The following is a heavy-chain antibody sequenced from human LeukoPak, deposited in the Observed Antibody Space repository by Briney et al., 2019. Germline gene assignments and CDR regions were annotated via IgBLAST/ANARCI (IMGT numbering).Heavy chain of an antibody. V-gene: IGHV3-33*01. CDR2: IWYDGSNK. J-gene: IGHJ4*02. Sequence: GRSLRLSCAASGFTFSSYAMHWVRQAPGKGLEWVALIWYDGSNKYYADSVKGRFTISRDNSKNTLYLQMNSLRAEDTAVYYCARDRRSSSSSSEFHFDYWGQGTLVTVSS. D-gene: IGHD6-6*01. CDR1: GFTFSSYA. CDR3: ARDRRSSSSSSEFHFDY.